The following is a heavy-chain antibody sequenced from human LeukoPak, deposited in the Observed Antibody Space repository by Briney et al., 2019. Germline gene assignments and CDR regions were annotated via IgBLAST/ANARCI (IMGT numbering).Heavy chain of an antibody. CDR3: ARVGALFDAFDI. D-gene: IGHD3-10*01. V-gene: IGHV4-34*01. CDR1: VGSFRGCY. J-gene: IGHJ3*02. CDR2: INHSGST. Sequence: PSETLSLTCADYVGSFRGCYWSWIRQPPGKGLEWMGEINHSGSTNYSPSLKSRVTISVDTSKNQFSLKLSSVTAADTAVYYCARVGALFDAFDIWGQGTMVTVSS.